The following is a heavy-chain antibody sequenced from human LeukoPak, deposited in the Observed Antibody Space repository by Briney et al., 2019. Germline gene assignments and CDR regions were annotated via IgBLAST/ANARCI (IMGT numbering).Heavy chain of an antibody. CDR1: GYTFTSYG. Sequence: GASVKVSCKASGYTFTSYGISWVRQAPGQGLEWMGIINPSGGSTGHAQKFQGRVTMTRDTSTSTVYMELSSLRSEDTAVYYCARAATAYCSGGPSCTVPFFDYWGQGTLVTVSS. V-gene: IGHV1-46*01. J-gene: IGHJ4*02. D-gene: IGHD2-15*01. CDR2: INPSGGST. CDR3: ARAATAYCSGGPSCTVPFFDY.